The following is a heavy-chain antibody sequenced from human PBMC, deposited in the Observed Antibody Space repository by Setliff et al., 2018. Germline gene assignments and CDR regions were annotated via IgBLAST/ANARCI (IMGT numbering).Heavy chain of an antibody. D-gene: IGHD6-25*01. Sequence: GASLTISCEGSGYRFTTYWIGWVRQMPGKGLEWMGIVFSGDSDTRYSPSFQGQVTMSADKSINTAFLQWSSLKASDTAMYYCARLGAPASHDAFDIWGQGTMVTVSS. CDR3: ARLGAPASHDAFDI. V-gene: IGHV5-51*01. J-gene: IGHJ3*02. CDR2: VFSGDSDT. CDR1: GYRFTTYW.